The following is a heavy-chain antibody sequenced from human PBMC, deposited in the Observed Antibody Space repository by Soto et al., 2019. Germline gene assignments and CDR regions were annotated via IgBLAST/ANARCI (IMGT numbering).Heavy chain of an antibody. CDR2: ISSSGSTI. D-gene: IGHD5-12*01. CDR3: ARVLHGYSGFEDYFDY. Sequence: PGGSLRLSCAASGFSVSSKYMNWVRQAPGKGLEWVSYISSSGSTIYYADSVKGRFAISRENAKNSLYLQMNSLRAGDTAVYYCARVLHGYSGFEDYFDYWGQGALVTVAS. J-gene: IGHJ4*02. V-gene: IGHV3-48*01. CDR1: GFSVSSKY.